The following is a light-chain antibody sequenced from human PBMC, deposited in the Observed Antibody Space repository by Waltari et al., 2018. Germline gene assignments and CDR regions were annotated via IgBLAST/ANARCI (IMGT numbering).Light chain of an antibody. CDR3: QQRSAWPPSFT. V-gene: IGKV3-11*01. J-gene: IGKJ2*01. CDR2: DVS. CDR1: QSVSSN. Sequence: EIVLTQSPAILSLSPGERAPLSCRSSQSVSSNLLAWYQQRPGQAPRLLIYDVSKRATGVPARFSGGGSGTDFTLTISSLEPEDFAVYYCQQRSAWPPSFTFGQGTKLEIK.